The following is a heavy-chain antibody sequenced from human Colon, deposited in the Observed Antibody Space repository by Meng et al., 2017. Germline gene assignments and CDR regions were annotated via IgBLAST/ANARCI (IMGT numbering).Heavy chain of an antibody. V-gene: IGHV1-18*01. Sequence: QVQLVQSGAEVKTPGASVKVSCKASGYTFTTYGISWMRQAPGQGLEWMGWISTYDDNTNYVEKFRGRVTMTTDTSTNTAYMELRSLRSDDTAVYYCARDNPGDYVWDYWGQGTLVTVSS. D-gene: IGHD4-17*01. CDR1: GYTFTTYG. CDR3: ARDNPGDYVWDY. J-gene: IGHJ4*02. CDR2: ISTYDDNT.